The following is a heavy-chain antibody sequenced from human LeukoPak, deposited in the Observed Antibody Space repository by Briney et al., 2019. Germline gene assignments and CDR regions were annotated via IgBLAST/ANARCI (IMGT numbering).Heavy chain of an antibody. CDR3: ARHYYDSGGYNSAFDY. D-gene: IGHD3-22*01. J-gene: IGHJ4*02. Sequence: ASVKVSCKASGYTFSNYDITWVRQAPGQGLEWLGWISAYNGDTNCAQKLQGRVTMTTDTSTGTAYMELRSLRSDDTAVYYCARHYYDSGGYNSAFDYWGQGTLVTVSS. CDR2: ISAYNGDT. CDR1: GYTFSNYD. V-gene: IGHV1-18*01.